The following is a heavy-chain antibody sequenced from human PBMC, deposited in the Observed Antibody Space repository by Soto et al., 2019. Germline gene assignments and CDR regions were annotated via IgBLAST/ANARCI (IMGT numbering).Heavy chain of an antibody. J-gene: IGHJ4*02. CDR1: SGSFSGYY. CDR3: ASQIASRWDSVDY. Sequence: SETLSLTCSIYSGSFSGYYWSWIRQPPGKGLEWIGSIYYSGSTHYNPSLKSRVTISVDSSKNQFSLKVYSVTAADTAVYYCASQIASRWDSVDYWGQGALVTVSS. CDR2: IYYSGST. V-gene: IGHV4-34*01. D-gene: IGHD6-13*01.